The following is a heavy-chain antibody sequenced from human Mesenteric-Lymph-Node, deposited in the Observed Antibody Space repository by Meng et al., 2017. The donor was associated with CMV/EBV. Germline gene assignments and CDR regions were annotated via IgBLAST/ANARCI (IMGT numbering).Heavy chain of an antibody. Sequence: GSLRLSCTVSGGSISSSSYYWGWIRQPPGKGLEWIGSIYYSGSTYYNPSLKSRVTISVDTSKNQFSLKLSSVTAADTAVYYCAREEQYYYDSSGYGMDVWGQGTTVTVSS. CDR2: IYYSGST. CDR3: AREEQYYYDSSGYGMDV. D-gene: IGHD3-22*01. CDR1: GGSISSSSYY. J-gene: IGHJ6*02. V-gene: IGHV4-39*07.